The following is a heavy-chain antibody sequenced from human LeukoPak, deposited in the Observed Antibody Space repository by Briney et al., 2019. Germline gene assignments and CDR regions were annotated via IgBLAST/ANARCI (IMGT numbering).Heavy chain of an antibody. D-gene: IGHD2-2*01. J-gene: IGHJ3*02. CDR1: GGSFSGYY. Sequence: SETLSLTCAVYGGSFSGYYWSWIRQPPGKGLEWIWEINHSGSTNYNPSLKSRVTISVDTSKNQFSLKLSSVTAADTAVYYCARGVPGCSSTSCLWPFDIWGQGTMVTVSS. V-gene: IGHV4-34*01. CDR3: ARGVPGCSSTSCLWPFDI. CDR2: INHSGST.